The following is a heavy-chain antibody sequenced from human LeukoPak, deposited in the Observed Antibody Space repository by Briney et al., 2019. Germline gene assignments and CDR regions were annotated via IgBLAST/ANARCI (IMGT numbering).Heavy chain of an antibody. V-gene: IGHV3-11*01. CDR3: AKEGDCSSTSCYHDY. CDR2: ISSSGSTI. Sequence: GGSLRLSCAASGFTFSDYYMSWIRQAPGKGLEWVSYISSSGSTIYYADSVKGRFTISRDNSKNTLYLQMNSLRAEDTAVYYCAKEGDCSSTSCYHDYWGQGTLVTVSS. J-gene: IGHJ4*02. CDR1: GFTFSDYY. D-gene: IGHD2-2*01.